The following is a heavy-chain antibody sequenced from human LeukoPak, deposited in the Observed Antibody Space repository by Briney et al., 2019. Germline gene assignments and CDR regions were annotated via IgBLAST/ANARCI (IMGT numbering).Heavy chain of an antibody. Sequence: ALVKVSCKASGYTFTSYDINWVRQATGQGLEWMGWMNPNSGNTGYAQKFQGRVTMTRNTSISTAYMELSSLRSEDTAVYYCAREAIRTYSGSYYYYYGMDVWGQGTTVTVSS. CDR1: GYTFTSYD. D-gene: IGHD1-26*01. J-gene: IGHJ6*02. CDR3: AREAIRTYSGSYYYYYGMDV. V-gene: IGHV1-8*01. CDR2: MNPNSGNT.